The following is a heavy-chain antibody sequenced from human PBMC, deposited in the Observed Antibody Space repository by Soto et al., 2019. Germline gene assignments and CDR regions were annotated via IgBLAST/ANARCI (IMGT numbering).Heavy chain of an antibody. Sequence: EVQLLESGGGLVQPGGSLRLSCAASGFSFSSYAMSCVRQAPGKGLEWVSGISGGGGSTYYAVSVKGRFTISRDNSKNTLSLQMNSLRVEDTAIYYCAKAGGYDILTGYRNRFDPWGQGTLVTVSS. CDR2: ISGGGGST. D-gene: IGHD3-9*01. J-gene: IGHJ5*02. V-gene: IGHV3-23*01. CDR3: AKAGGYDILTGYRNRFDP. CDR1: GFSFSSYA.